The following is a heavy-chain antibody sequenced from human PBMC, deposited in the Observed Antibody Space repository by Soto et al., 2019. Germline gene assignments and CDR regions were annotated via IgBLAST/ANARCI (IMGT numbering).Heavy chain of an antibody. V-gene: IGHV1-3*01. CDR3: ARMVVRGVWGSYRPDAFDI. J-gene: IGHJ3*02. CDR1: GYTFTSYA. CDR2: INAGNGNT. Sequence: ASVKVSCKASGYTFTSYAMHWVRQALGQRLEWMGWINAGNGNTKYSQKFQGRVTITRDTSASTAYMELSSLRSEDTAVYYCARMVVRGVWGSYRPDAFDIWGQGTMVTVSS. D-gene: IGHD3-16*02.